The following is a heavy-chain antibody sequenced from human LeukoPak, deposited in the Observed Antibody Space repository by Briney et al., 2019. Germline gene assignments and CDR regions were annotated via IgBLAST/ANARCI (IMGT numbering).Heavy chain of an antibody. CDR3: AREKYYDSSSYGMDV. CDR1: GGTFSSYA. J-gene: IGHJ6*02. Sequence: ASVKVSCKASGGTFSSYAISWVRQAPGQGLEWMGGIIPIFGTANYAQKFQGRVTITADESTSTAYMELSSLGSEDTAVYYCAREKYYDSSSYGMDVWGQGTTVTVSS. CDR2: IIPIFGTA. D-gene: IGHD3-22*01. V-gene: IGHV1-69*13.